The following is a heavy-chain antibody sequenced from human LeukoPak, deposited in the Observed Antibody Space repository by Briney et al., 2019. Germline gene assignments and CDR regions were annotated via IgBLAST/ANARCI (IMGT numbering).Heavy chain of an antibody. J-gene: IGHJ6*03. CDR2: ISSSSSYI. V-gene: IGHV3-21*01. D-gene: IGHD2/OR15-2a*01. CDR1: GFTFSSYS. CDR3: ATGRNTAGYYYYYMDV. Sequence: PGGSLRLSCAASGFTFSSYSMNWVRQAPGKGLEWVSSISSSSSYIYYADSVKGRFTISRDNAKNSLYLQMNSLRAEDTAVYYFATGRNTAGYYYYYMDVWGKGTTVTVSS.